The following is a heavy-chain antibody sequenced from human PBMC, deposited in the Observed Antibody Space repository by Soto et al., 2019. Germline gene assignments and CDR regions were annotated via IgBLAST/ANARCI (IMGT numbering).Heavy chain of an antibody. CDR1: GYTFTIYW. V-gene: IGHV5-51*01. D-gene: IGHD4-17*01. Sequence: GESLKISCQVSGYTFTIYWIGWVRQMPGEGLEWMGIIYPSDSDTRYSPPFQGQVTISADQSINTAYLQWDSLKASDTAIYYCARPANTVADHFDLWGQGTPVTVSS. J-gene: IGHJ4*02. CDR2: IYPSDSDT. CDR3: ARPANTVADHFDL.